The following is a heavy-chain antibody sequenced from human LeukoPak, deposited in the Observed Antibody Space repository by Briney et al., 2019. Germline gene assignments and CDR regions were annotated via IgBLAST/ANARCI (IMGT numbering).Heavy chain of an antibody. D-gene: IGHD2-2*01. CDR1: GFTFSSYG. Sequence: RRSLRLSCAASGFTFSSYGMHWVRQAPGKGLEWVAVIWYDGSNKYYADSVKGRFTISRDNSKNTLYLQMNSLRAEDTAVYYCAREYCSSTSCYDAFDIWGQGTMVTVSS. CDR2: IWYDGSNK. J-gene: IGHJ3*02. CDR3: AREYCSSTSCYDAFDI. V-gene: IGHV3-33*01.